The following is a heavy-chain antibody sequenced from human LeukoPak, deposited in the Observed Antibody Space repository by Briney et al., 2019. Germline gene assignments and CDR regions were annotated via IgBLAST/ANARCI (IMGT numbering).Heavy chain of an antibody. CDR1: GFTFSSYS. CDR3: ARDYSSSWYEDVYYYGMDV. Sequence: PGGSLRLSCAASGFTFSSYSMNWVRQAPGKGLEWVSYVSRSGSSVYYAASVKCRFTISRDNAKNSLYLQMNSLRDEDTAVYYCARDYSSSWYEDVYYYGMDVWGQGTTVTVSS. J-gene: IGHJ6*02. D-gene: IGHD6-13*01. CDR2: VSRSGSSV. V-gene: IGHV3-48*02.